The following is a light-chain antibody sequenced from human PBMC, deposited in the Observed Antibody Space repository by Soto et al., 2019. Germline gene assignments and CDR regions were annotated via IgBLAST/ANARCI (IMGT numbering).Light chain of an antibody. CDR1: QGVRSS. CDR2: EIS. CDR3: LQHNSYPFT. J-gene: IGKJ3*01. Sequence: DIQMTQSPSSLSASAGDRVTITCRASQGVRSSLDWYQQKPGKGPKRLIYEISSLKSGVPSRFSSSGSGTEFALSISSLQPADFATYYCLQHNSYPFTCRPAPKVDI. V-gene: IGKV1-17*01.